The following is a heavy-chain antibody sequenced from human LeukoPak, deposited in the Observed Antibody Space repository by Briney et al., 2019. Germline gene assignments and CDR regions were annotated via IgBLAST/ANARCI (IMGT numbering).Heavy chain of an antibody. J-gene: IGHJ4*02. CDR1: GFTLISYW. CDR3: ARDTTYYYDSSGYYRY. Sequence: GGSLRLSCAASGFTLISYWMSWVPQAPGKGLEWVPNIKQDGSEKYYVDSVKGRFTISRDNAKNSLYLQMNSLRAEDTAVHYCARDTTYYYDSSGYYRYWGQGTLVTVSS. V-gene: IGHV3-7*01. CDR2: IKQDGSEK. D-gene: IGHD3-22*01.